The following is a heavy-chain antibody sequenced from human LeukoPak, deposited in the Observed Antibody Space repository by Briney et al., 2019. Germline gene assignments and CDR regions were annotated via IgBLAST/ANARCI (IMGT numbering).Heavy chain of an antibody. D-gene: IGHD4-11*01. V-gene: IGHV4-34*01. J-gene: IGHJ4*02. CDR1: GGSFSGYY. Sequence: PSETLSLTCAVYGGSFSGYYWSWIRQPPGKGLEWIGEINHSGSTNYNPSLKSRVTISVDTSKNQFSLKLSSVTAADTAAYYCARGLFYSKIFDYWGQGTLVTVSS. CDR3: ARGLFYSKIFDY. CDR2: INHSGST.